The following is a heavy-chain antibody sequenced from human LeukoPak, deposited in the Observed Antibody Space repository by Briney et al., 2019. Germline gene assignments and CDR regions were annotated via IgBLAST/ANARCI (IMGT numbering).Heavy chain of an antibody. CDR1: GGTFSSYA. CDR2: IIPIFGTA. J-gene: IGHJ4*02. Sequence: ASVKVSCKASGGTFSSYAISWVRQAPGQGLEWMGGIIPIFGTANYAQKLQGRVTMTTDTSTSTAYMELRSLRSDDTAVYYCARDFRIVGATAPGYWGQGTLVTVSS. D-gene: IGHD1-26*01. CDR3: ARDFRIVGATAPGY. V-gene: IGHV1-69*05.